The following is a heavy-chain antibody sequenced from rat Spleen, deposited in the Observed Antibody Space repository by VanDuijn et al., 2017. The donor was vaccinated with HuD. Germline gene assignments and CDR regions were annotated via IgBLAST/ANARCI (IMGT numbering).Heavy chain of an antibody. D-gene: IGHD1-4*01. CDR1: GLIFSNYD. CDR2: ISTGGGNT. J-gene: IGHJ2*01. V-gene: IGHV5-25*01. CDR3: ASHWPYRGITKSPFDY. Sequence: EVQLVESGGGLVQPGRSMKLSCAASGLIFSNYDMAWVRQAPTKGLEWVASISTGGGNTYYRDSVKGRFTISRDNAKSTLYLQMDSLRSEDTATYYCASHWPYRGITKSPFDYWGQGVMVTVSS.